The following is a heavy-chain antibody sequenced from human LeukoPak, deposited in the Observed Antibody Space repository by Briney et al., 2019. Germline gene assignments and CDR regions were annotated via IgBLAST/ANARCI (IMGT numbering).Heavy chain of an antibody. J-gene: IGHJ3*02. D-gene: IGHD3-22*01. V-gene: IGHV5-51*01. Sequence: PGESLKISCKGSGYSFTSYWIGWVRQLPGKGLEWMGIIYPGDSDTRYSPSFQGQVTISADKSISTAYLQWSSLKASDTAMYYCARPITYDSSTRRAFDIWGQGTMVTVSS. CDR1: GYSFTSYW. CDR3: ARPITYDSSTRRAFDI. CDR2: IYPGDSDT.